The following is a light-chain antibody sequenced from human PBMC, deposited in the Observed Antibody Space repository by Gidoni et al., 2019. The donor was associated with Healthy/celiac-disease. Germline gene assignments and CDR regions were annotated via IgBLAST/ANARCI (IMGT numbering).Light chain of an antibody. Sequence: EIVLTQSPATLSLSPGERATLSCRASQSVSSYLAWYQQKPGQAPRPLIYDASNRATGLPARFSGSGSGTDFTLTISSLEPEDFAVYYCQQRSNWPLFTFGPGTKVDIK. CDR1: QSVSSY. CDR3: QQRSNWPLFT. J-gene: IGKJ3*01. CDR2: DAS. V-gene: IGKV3-11*01.